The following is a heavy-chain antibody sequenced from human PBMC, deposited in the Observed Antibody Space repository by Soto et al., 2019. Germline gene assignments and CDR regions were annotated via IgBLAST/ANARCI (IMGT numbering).Heavy chain of an antibody. D-gene: IGHD2-8*01. J-gene: IGHJ6*02. CDR1: GYTFTSYD. CDR2: MNPNSGNT. CDR3: ARGPDCTPNGLALVYYYGMDV. V-gene: IGHV1-8*01. Sequence: GASVKVSCKASGYTFTSYDINWVRQATGQGLEWMGWMNPNSGNTGYAQKFQGRVTMTRNTSISTAYMELSSLRSEDTAVYYCARGPDCTPNGLALVYYYGMDVWGQGTTVTVSS.